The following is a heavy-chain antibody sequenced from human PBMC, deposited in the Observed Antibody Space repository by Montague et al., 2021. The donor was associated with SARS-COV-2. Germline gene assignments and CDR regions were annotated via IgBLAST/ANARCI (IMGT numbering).Heavy chain of an antibody. D-gene: IGHD6-13*01. V-gene: IGHV6-1*01. Sequence: CAISGDSVSSNSAAWNWIRQSPSRGLELLGRTYYRSKWYNDYAVSLKSRITINPDTSKNQFSLQLNSVTPEDTAVYYCASGRMVPYSSSWTTLYYYYGMDVWGQGTTVSVSS. CDR1: GDSVSSNSAA. CDR3: ASGRMVPYSSSWTTLYYYYGMDV. J-gene: IGHJ6*02. CDR2: TYYRSKWYN.